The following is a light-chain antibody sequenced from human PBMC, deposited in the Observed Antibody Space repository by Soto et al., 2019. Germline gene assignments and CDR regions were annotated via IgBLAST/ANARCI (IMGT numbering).Light chain of an antibody. J-gene: IGKJ4*01. CDR3: QQYYSAPLT. CDR1: QSXLYSSNNKNY. V-gene: IGKV4-1*01. CDR2: WAS. Sequence: DIVMTQSPDSLAVSLGERATIXCKSSQSXLYSSNNKNYLVWYKQKPGQPPKVLIYWASTRESGVPDRFSGSGSGTDFTLTISSLQAEDVAVYYCQQYYSAPLTFGGGTKVDIK.